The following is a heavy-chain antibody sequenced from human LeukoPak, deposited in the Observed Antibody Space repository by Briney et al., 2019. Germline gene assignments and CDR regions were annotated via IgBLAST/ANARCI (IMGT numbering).Heavy chain of an antibody. CDR3: ARLAVAEFRFDY. CDR2: ISSNGGST. V-gene: IGHV3-64*01. CDR1: GFTFSSYA. J-gene: IGHJ4*02. D-gene: IGHD6-19*01. Sequence: PGGSLRLSCAASGFTFSSYAMHWVRQAPGKGLEYVSAISSNGGSTYYANSVKGRFTISRDNSKNTLYLQMGSLRAEDMAVYYCARLAVAEFRFDYWGQGTLVTVSS.